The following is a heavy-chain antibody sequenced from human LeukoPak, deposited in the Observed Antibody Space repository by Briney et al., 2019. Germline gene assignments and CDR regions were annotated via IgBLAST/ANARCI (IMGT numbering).Heavy chain of an antibody. CDR1: EFTFSRYW. CDR3: ARQLRGVIVVVITAMDHPFDI. V-gene: IGHV3-7*01. Sequence: GGSLRLSCAASEFTFSRYWMSWVRQAPGKGLEWVANINQDGSEKYYVDSVQGRLTISRDNAKNSLYLQMNSLRAEDTAVYYCARQLRGVIVVVITAMDHPFDIWGQGTMVTVSS. D-gene: IGHD3-22*01. CDR2: INQDGSEK. J-gene: IGHJ3*02.